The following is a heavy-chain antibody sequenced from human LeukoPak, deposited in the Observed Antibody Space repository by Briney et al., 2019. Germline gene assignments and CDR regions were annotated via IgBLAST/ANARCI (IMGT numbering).Heavy chain of an antibody. V-gene: IGHV3-23*01. J-gene: IGHJ4*02. CDR2: ISGSGGST. CDR1: GFTFSSYA. Sequence: QPGGSLRLSCAASGFTFSSYAMSWVRQAPGKGLEWVSAISGSGGSTYYADSVKGRFTISRDNAKNTLYLQMNSLRAEDTAVYYCARVHRDFWSGYTYPTDCWGQGTLVTVSS. D-gene: IGHD3-3*01. CDR3: ARVHRDFWSGYTYPTDC.